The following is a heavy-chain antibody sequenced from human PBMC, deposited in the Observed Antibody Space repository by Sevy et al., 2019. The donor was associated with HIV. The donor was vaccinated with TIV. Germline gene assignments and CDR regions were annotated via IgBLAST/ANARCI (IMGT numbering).Heavy chain of an antibody. CDR1: SGSLGNYY. V-gene: IGHV4-59*08. D-gene: IGHD3-16*01. Sequence: SETLSLTCSVSSGSLGNYYWYWIRQTPGKGLEWLGLIYYSGNTNYNPSLKSRVTMSIDTSRNQFSLRLDSLTAADTAVYYSARRAFLGDYFESWGQGILVTVSS. CDR2: IYYSGNT. J-gene: IGHJ4*03. CDR3: ARRAFLGDYFES.